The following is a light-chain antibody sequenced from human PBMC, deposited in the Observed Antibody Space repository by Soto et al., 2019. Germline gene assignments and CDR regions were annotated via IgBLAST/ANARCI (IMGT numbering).Light chain of an antibody. CDR1: SSNVGGYNY. J-gene: IGLJ1*01. CDR3: NSYTSSSSYV. CDR2: DVS. V-gene: IGLV2-14*01. Sequence: QSALAQPASVSGSPGQSITISCTGTSSNVGGYNYVSWYQQHPGKAPKLMIYDVSNRPSGVSSRFSGSKSGNTASLTISGLQAEDEADYYCNSYTSSSSYVFGTGNKLTVL.